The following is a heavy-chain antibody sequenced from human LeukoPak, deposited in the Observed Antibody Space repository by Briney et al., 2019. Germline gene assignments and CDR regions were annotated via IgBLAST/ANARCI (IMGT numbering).Heavy chain of an antibody. CDR1: GYTFTSSD. J-gene: IGHJ5*02. Sequence: GASVKVSCKASGYTFTSSDINWVRQATGQGLVWMGWMNPHSGSVGYAQKFQGRVILTWDTSTSTAYMELSSLTSDDTAVYYCVRVPQRVPHNWFDPWGQGTLVTVSS. CDR3: VRVPQRVPHNWFDP. CDR2: MNPHSGSV. D-gene: IGHD1-1*01. V-gene: IGHV1-8*01.